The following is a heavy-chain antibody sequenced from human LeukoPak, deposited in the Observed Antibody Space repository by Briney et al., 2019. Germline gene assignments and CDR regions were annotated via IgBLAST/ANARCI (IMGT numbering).Heavy chain of an antibody. CDR3: ASTVFEGYYDFWSGYYLVDDY. D-gene: IGHD3-3*01. CDR2: INHSGST. J-gene: IGHJ4*02. V-gene: IGHV4-34*01. Sequence: SETLSLTCAVYGGSFSGYYWSWIRQPPGKGLEWIGEINHSGSTNYNPSLKSRVTISVDTSKNQFSLKLSSVTAADTAVYYCASTVFEGYYDFWSGYYLVDDYWGQGTLVTVSS. CDR1: GGSFSGYY.